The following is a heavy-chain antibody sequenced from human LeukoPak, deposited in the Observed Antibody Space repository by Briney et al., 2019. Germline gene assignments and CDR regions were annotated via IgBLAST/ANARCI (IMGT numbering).Heavy chain of an antibody. CDR3: ASPVN. Sequence: SETLSLTCTVSGGSISSSSYYWGWIRQPPGKGLEWIGSMYYSGSTYYNPSLKSRVTISVETSKNQFSLKLSSVTAADTAVYYCASPVNWGQGTLVTVSS. CDR2: MYYSGST. CDR1: GGSISSSSYY. V-gene: IGHV4-39*01. J-gene: IGHJ4*02.